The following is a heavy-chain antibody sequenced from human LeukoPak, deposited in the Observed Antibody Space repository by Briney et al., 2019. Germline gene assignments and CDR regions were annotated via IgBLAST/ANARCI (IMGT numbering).Heavy chain of an antibody. Sequence: ASVKVSCKVSGYTLTELPMHWVRQAPGKGLEWMGGFDPEDGETIYAQKFQGRVTMTEDTSTDTAYMELSSLRSEDTAVYYCATSMITFGGVIADYWGQGTLVTVSS. J-gene: IGHJ4*02. V-gene: IGHV1-24*01. CDR1: GYTLTELP. CDR2: FDPEDGET. CDR3: ATSMITFGGVIADY. D-gene: IGHD3-16*02.